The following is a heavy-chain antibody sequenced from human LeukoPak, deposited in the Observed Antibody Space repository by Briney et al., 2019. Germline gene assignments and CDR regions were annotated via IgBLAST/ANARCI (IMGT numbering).Heavy chain of an antibody. D-gene: IGHD2-2*01. CDR1: GYTFTGYY. V-gene: IGHV1-2*06. Sequence: ASVKVSRKASGYTFTGYYMHWVRQAPGQGLEWMGRINPNSGGTNYAQKFQGRVTMTRDTSISTAYMELSRLRPDDTAVYYCARGYQLLDDYWGQGTLVTVSS. CDR3: ARGYQLLDDY. J-gene: IGHJ4*02. CDR2: INPNSGGT.